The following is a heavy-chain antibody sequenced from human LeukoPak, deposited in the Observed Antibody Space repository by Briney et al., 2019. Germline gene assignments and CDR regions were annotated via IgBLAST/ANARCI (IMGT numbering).Heavy chain of an antibody. Sequence: SQTLSLTCAVSGGSISSGGYSWSWIRQPPGKGLEWIGYVYHSGSTYYNPSLKSRVTISVDRSKNQFSLKLSSVTAADTAVYYCARGGDYGDYTAAFDYWGQGTLVTVSS. CDR1: GGSISSGGYS. CDR2: VYHSGST. V-gene: IGHV4-30-2*01. CDR3: ARGGDYGDYTAAFDY. J-gene: IGHJ4*02. D-gene: IGHD4-17*01.